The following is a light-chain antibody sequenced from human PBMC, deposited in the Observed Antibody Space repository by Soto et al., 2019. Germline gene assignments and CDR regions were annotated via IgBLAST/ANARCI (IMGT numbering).Light chain of an antibody. CDR3: MQALKPPYT. CDR2: LGS. Sequence: DIVMTQSPLSLPVTPGEPASISCRSSQSLLYENGYTYFARYVQKPGQPPQLLIYLGSNRPSGVPDRGSGSVSGTHFTLKISRVETEGVGVYHCMQALKPPYTFGQGTKLEIK. V-gene: IGKV2-28*01. J-gene: IGKJ2*01. CDR1: QSLLYENGYTY.